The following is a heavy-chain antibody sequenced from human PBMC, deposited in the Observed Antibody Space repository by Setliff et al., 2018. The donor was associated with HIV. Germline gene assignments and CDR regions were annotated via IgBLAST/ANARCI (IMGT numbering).Heavy chain of an antibody. D-gene: IGHD5-18*01. V-gene: IGHV4-39*01. CDR3: VRHTRDTSLAHYYYYIDV. CDR1: GGSISTNSYY. Sequence: SETLSLTCTVSGGSISTNSYYWGWIRQSPGKGLEWVGNVHNSGGTDYNPSLKSRVSISVDTSKNQFSLNVNSVTAPDTAVYYCVRHTRDTSLAHYYYYIDVWGKGTTVTVSS. CDR2: VHNSGGT. J-gene: IGHJ6*03.